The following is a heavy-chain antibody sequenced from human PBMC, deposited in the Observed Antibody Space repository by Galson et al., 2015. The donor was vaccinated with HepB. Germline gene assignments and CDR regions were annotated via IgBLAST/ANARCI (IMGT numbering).Heavy chain of an antibody. CDR3: AKGSGGVGRATSYPY. V-gene: IGHV3-23*01. J-gene: IGHJ4*02. CDR1: GFTFSSYA. CDR2: ISGSGGST. Sequence: SLRLSCAASGFTFSSYAMSWVRQAPGKGLEWVSAISGSGGSTYYADSVKGRFTISRDNSKNTLYLQMNSLRAEDTAVYYCAKGSGGVGRATSYPYWGQGTLVTVSS. D-gene: IGHD3-16*01.